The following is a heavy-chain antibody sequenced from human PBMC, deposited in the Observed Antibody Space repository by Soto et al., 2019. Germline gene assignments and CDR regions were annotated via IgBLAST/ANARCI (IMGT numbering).Heavy chain of an antibody. V-gene: IGHV4-34*01. CDR3: GRGLITGSQYSGGCYSFAS. CDR2: INHSGSA. D-gene: IGHD1-26*01. CDR1: GGSFSGYI. J-gene: IGHJ4*02. Sequence: SETLSLTCDVYGGSFSGYIWTWIRQTPGKGLQWIGQINHSGSANYNPSLKSRVTISVHTSNSQFSLELSSVTAADTAVYYCGRGLITGSQYSGGCYSFASWGQGTQVPVSS.